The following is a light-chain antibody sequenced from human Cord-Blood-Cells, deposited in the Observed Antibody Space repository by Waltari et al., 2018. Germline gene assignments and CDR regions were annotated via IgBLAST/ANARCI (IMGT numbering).Light chain of an antibody. CDR2: EVS. Sequence: QSALTQPASVSGSPGQSITISCTGTSSDVGSYNLVSRYKQHPGKAPNLMIYEVSKRPSGVSNRFSGSKSGNTASLTISGLQAEDEADYYCCSYAGSSTFVVFGGGTKLTVL. CDR1: SSDVGSYNL. J-gene: IGLJ2*01. V-gene: IGLV2-23*02. CDR3: CSYAGSSTFVV.